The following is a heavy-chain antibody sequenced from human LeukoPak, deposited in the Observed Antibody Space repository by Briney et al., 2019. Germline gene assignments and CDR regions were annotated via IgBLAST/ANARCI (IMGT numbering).Heavy chain of an antibody. V-gene: IGHV4-59*11. Sequence: SETLSLTCTVSGGSISSHYWNWVRQPPGKGLEWIGYMYDTVNTKDNPSLTSRLTLSADTSKNQFSLRLGSVPAADTAVYYCATIKRGYPYGYFDFWGQGILVTVSS. D-gene: IGHD5-18*01. CDR3: ATIKRGYPYGYFDF. CDR2: MYDTVNT. CDR1: GGSISSHY. J-gene: IGHJ4*02.